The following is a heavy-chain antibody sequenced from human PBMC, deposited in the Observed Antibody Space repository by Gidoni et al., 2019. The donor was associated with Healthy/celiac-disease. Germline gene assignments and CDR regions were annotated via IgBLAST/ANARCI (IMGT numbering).Heavy chain of an antibody. D-gene: IGHD6-19*01. CDR2: ISYDGSNK. CDR3: ATTHSSGGAFDI. Sequence: QVQLVESGGGVVQPGRSLRLSCAASGFTFSSYGMPWVRQAPGKGLEWVAVISYDGSNKYYADSVKGRFTISRDNSKNTLYLQMNSLRAEDTAVYYCATTHSSGGAFDIWGQGTMVTVSS. J-gene: IGHJ3*02. V-gene: IGHV3-30*03. CDR1: GFTFSSYG.